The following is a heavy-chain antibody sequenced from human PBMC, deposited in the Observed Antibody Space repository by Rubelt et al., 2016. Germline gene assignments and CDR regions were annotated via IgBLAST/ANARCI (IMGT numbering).Heavy chain of an antibody. CDR1: GYTFTSYY. V-gene: IGHV1-46*01. J-gene: IGHJ5*02. D-gene: IGHD3-3*01. Sequence: QVQLVQSGAEVKKPGASVKVSCKASGYTFTSYYMHWVRQAPGQGLEWMGIINPSGGSTSYAQKFQGRVTMPRDTFTSTVYMELSSLRSEDTAVYYCARSPRYDFEDNWFDPWGQGTLATVSS. CDR3: ARSPRYDFEDNWFDP. CDR2: INPSGGST.